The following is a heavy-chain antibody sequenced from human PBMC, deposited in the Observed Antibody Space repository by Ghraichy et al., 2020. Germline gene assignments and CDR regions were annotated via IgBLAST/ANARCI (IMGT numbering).Heavy chain of an antibody. D-gene: IGHD5-18*01. CDR3: ARDHMENTAMGHYYYYGMDV. Sequence: SETLSLTCTVSGGSISSYYWSWIRQPAGKGLEWIGRIYTSGSTNYNPSLKSRVTMSVDTSKNQFSLKLSSVTAADTAVYYCARDHMENTAMGHYYYYGMDVWGQGTTVTVSS. CDR2: IYTSGST. CDR1: GGSISSYY. V-gene: IGHV4-4*07. J-gene: IGHJ6*02.